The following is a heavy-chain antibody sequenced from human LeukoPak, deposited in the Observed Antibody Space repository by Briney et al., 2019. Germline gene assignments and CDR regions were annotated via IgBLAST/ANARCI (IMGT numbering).Heavy chain of an antibody. Sequence: SETLSLTCTVSGGSISSYYWSWIRQPPGKGLEWIGYIYYSGSTNYNPSLKSRVTISVDTSKNQFSLKLSSVTAADTAVYYCARDRVAVAAEGHDSWGQGTLVTVSS. CDR1: GGSISSYY. CDR2: IYYSGST. J-gene: IGHJ4*02. D-gene: IGHD6-19*01. V-gene: IGHV4-59*01. CDR3: ARDRVAVAAEGHDS.